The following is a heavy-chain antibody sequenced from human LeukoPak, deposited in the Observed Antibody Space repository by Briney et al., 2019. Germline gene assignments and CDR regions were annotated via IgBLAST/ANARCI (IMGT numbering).Heavy chain of an antibody. J-gene: IGHJ2*01. Sequence: PGGSLRLSCAASGFTFSSYAMSWVRQAPGKGLEWVSAISGSGGSTYYADSVKGRFTISRDNSKNTLYLQMNSLRAEDTAVYYCAKAYTGYSGAARGYFDLWGRGTLVTVS. CDR3: AKAYTGYSGAARGYFDL. D-gene: IGHD1-26*01. V-gene: IGHV3-23*01. CDR2: ISGSGGST. CDR1: GFTFSSYA.